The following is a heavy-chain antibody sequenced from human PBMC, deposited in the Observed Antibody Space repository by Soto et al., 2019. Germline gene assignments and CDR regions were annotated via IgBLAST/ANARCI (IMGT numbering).Heavy chain of an antibody. Sequence: HVQLQESGPGPVTPSQTLSLSCTVSGVSITSGSYYWTWVRQSPGKGLEWIGYRYYSGNTYYNPSLNSRGTISVDTSNNQFFLQLTSVTAADTAVYYCARGGYDTTGQTFIGWGPDCWGQGTLVTVSS. V-gene: IGHV4-30-4*01. CDR3: ARGGYDTTGQTFIGWGPDC. D-gene: IGHD3-22*01. CDR2: RYYSGNT. J-gene: IGHJ4*02. CDR1: GVSITSGSYY.